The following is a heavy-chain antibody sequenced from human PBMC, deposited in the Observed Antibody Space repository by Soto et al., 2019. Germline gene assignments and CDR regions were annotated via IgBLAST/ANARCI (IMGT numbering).Heavy chain of an antibody. CDR3: ASAEDY. CDR1: GGSISSRSYY. V-gene: IGHV4-39*01. CDR2: IYHSGST. Sequence: QLQLQESGPGLVKPSETLSLTCTVSGGSISSRSYYWDWIRQPPGKGLEWIGSIYHSGSTYYSPALKSRVTISVDTSKKQFSLKLSSVTAADTAVYYCASAEDYWGQGTLVTVSS. J-gene: IGHJ4*02.